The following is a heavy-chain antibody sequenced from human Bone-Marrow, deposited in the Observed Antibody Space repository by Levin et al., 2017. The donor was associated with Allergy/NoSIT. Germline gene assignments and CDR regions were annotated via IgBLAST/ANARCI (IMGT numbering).Heavy chain of an antibody. CDR1: GFTFDDYA. Sequence: GGSLRLSCAASGFTFDDYAMHWVRQAPGKGLEWVSGISWYSGSIGYADSVKGRVTISRDNAKNSLYLQMNSLRAEDTALYYCAKGNPHFDYWGQGTLVTVSS. V-gene: IGHV3-9*01. J-gene: IGHJ4*02. CDR3: AKGNPHFDY. CDR2: ISWYSGSI.